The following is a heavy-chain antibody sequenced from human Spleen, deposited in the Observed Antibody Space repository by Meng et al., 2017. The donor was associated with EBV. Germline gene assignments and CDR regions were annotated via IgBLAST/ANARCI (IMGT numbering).Heavy chain of an antibody. V-gene: IGHV4-4*02. CDR3: ARGHGSGLYYRSFDF. J-gene: IGHJ4*02. CDR1: GGSISSSNW. D-gene: IGHD3-10*01. Sequence: VHLEESGPGLGKPSGTLSLTCVVSGGSISSSNWWSWVRQPPGKGLEWIGEIYDSGNTNYNPSLKSRVTISVDKSKNQFSLKVGSVTAADTAVYYCARGHGSGLYYRSFDFWGQGTLVTASS. CDR2: IYDSGNT.